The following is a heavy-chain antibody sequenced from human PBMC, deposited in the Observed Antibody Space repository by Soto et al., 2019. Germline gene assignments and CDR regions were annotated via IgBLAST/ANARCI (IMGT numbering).Heavy chain of an antibody. CDR1: GFTFSNYW. CDR3: ASSARGSYGDYS. D-gene: IGHD4-17*01. Sequence: AHLAEYGGGLVQPGGSLRLSCAASGFTFSNYWIHWVRQAPGKGLVWVSRINSDGSSTNYADSVKGRFTISRDNAKNTVYLQMNSLRAEDTAMFYCASSARGSYGDYSWGQGTLVTVSP. J-gene: IGHJ4*02. CDR2: INSDGSST. V-gene: IGHV3-74*01.